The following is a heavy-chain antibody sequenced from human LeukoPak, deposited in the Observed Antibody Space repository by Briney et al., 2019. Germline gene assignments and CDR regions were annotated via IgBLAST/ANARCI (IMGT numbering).Heavy chain of an antibody. D-gene: IGHD3-3*01. CDR2: INPSSGGT. V-gene: IGHV1-2*02. CDR3: ARARNRSDFWSAFI. CDR1: GYTLTDYF. Sequence: GASVKVSCKATGYTLTDYFMHLVRQAPGQGVEWMGRINPSSGGTKNAQKFQGRVTMTRDTSTSTAYMELRRLRSDDTAVYYCARARNRSDFWSAFIWGQCTMLTVSS. J-gene: IGHJ3*02.